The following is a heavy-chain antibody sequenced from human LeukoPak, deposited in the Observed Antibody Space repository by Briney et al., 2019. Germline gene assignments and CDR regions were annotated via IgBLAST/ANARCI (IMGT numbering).Heavy chain of an antibody. CDR3: ARSPGYCSGGSCYYYYYMDV. J-gene: IGHJ6*03. V-gene: IGHV1-18*01. Sequence: GPVKVSCKVSGNSGTSYGSSWVRQAPGQGLEWMGWISAYNGNTNYAQKLQGRVTMTTDTSTSTAYMELRSLRSDDTAVYYCARSPGYCSGGSCYYYYYMDVWGKGTTVTVSS. D-gene: IGHD2-15*01. CDR2: ISAYNGNT. CDR1: GNSGTSYG.